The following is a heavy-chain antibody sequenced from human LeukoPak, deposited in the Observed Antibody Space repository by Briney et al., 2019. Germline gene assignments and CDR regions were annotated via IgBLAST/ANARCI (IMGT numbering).Heavy chain of an antibody. CDR2: ISGSGGST. D-gene: IGHD2-21*02. Sequence: SGGSLRLSCAASGFTFSSYGMSWVRQAPGKGLEWVSAISGSGGSTYYADSVKGRFTISRDNSKNTLYLQMNSLRSEDTAVYYCARGGGDGDCYLFRIWCGNWFDPWGQGTLVTVSS. J-gene: IGHJ5*02. V-gene: IGHV3-23*01. CDR1: GFTFSSYG. CDR3: ARGGGDGDCYLFRIWCGNWFDP.